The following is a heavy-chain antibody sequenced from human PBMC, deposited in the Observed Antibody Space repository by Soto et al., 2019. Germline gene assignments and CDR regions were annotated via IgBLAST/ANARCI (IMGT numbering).Heavy chain of an antibody. CDR1: GFSLSTSGVG. Sequence: QITLKESGPTLVKPTQTLTLTCTFSGFSLSTSGVGVGWIRQPPGKALEWLALIYWDDDKRYSPSLKSRLTSTKDTSKNQVVLTMTNMDPVDTATYYCARLYYYDSSGYYGYWYFDLWGRGTLVTVSS. D-gene: IGHD3-22*01. V-gene: IGHV2-5*02. CDR3: ARLYYYDSSGYYGYWYFDL. CDR2: IYWDDDK. J-gene: IGHJ2*01.